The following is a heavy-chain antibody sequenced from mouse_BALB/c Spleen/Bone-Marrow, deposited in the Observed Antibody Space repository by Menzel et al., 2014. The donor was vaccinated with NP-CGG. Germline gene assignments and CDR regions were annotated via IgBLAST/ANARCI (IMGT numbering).Heavy chain of an antibody. Sequence: EVHLVESGGGLVQPGGSLKLSCATSGFTFSDYYMYWVRQTPEKRLEWVAYISNGGGSTYYPDTVKGRFTISRDNAKNTLYLQMSRLKSGDTAMYYCARGLYYRPFAYWGQGTLVTVSA. CDR1: GFTFSDYY. CDR2: ISNGGGST. V-gene: IGHV5-12*02. D-gene: IGHD2-14*01. CDR3: ARGLYYRPFAY. J-gene: IGHJ3*01.